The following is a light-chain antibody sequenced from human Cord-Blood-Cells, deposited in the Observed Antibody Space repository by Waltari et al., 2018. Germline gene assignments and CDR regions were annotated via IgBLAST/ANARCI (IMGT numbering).Light chain of an antibody. CDR1: SSDVGSYNL. CDR2: EGS. V-gene: IGLV2-23*01. CDR3: CSYAGSSTFYV. J-gene: IGLJ1*01. Sequence: QSALTQPASVSGSPGQSITISCTGTSSDVGSYNLVSWYQQHPGKAPKPMIYEGSKRPLGVSTLFSGSKSGNTASLTLSGLQAEDEADYYCCSYAGSSTFYVFGTGTKVTVL.